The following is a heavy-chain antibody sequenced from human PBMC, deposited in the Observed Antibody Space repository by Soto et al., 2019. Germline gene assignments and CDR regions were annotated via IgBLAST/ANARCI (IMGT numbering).Heavy chain of an antibody. J-gene: IGHJ4*02. CDR3: TTLRITERIDY. CDR2: IKSKTDGGTT. CDR1: GFTFSDAW. V-gene: IGHV3-15*07. Sequence: PGGSLRLSCAASGFTFSDAWMNWVRQAPGKGLEWVGRIKSKTDGGTTDYAAPVKGRFTISKDDSRDTLYLQMNSLRTEDTAVYYCTTLRITERIDYWGQGTLVTVSS. D-gene: IGHD1-20*01.